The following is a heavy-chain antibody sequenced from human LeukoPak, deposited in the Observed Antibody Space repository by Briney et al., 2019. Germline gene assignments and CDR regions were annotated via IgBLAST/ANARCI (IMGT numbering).Heavy chain of an antibody. Sequence: PGGTLRLSCAASGFTFSSYGMSWVRQAPGKGLEWVTAISGSGGSTYYADSVKGRFTISRDNSKNTLYLQMNSLRAEDTAVYYCAKYYDSSGVDAFDIWGQGTMVTVSS. J-gene: IGHJ3*02. D-gene: IGHD3-22*01. CDR1: GFTFSSYG. V-gene: IGHV3-23*01. CDR3: AKYYDSSGVDAFDI. CDR2: ISGSGGST.